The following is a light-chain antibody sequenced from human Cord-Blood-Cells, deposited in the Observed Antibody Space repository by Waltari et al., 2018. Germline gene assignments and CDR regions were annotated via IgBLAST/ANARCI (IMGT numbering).Light chain of an antibody. CDR3: CSYAGSSTFVV. CDR1: SGDVGRFNL. Sequence: QSALTQPASVSGSPGQSITISCPGTSGDVGRFNLVPWYQQHPGKAPKLMIYEVSKRPSGVSNRFSGSKSGNTASLTISGLQAEDEADYYCCSYAGSSTFVVFGGGTKLTVL. CDR2: EVS. V-gene: IGLV2-23*02. J-gene: IGLJ2*01.